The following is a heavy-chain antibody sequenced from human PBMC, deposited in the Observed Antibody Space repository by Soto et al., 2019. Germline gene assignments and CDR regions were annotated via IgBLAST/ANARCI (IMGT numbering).Heavy chain of an antibody. CDR2: IYYSGST. Sequence: SETLSLTCTVSGGSISSSSYYWGWIRQPPGKGLEWIGSIYYSGSTYYNPSLKSRVTISVDTSKNQFSLKLSSVTAADTAVYYGASQSSSWTYCMDVCGQGTTVTVSS. D-gene: IGHD6-13*01. V-gene: IGHV4-39*01. CDR1: GGSISSSSYY. CDR3: ASQSSSWTYCMDV. J-gene: IGHJ6*02.